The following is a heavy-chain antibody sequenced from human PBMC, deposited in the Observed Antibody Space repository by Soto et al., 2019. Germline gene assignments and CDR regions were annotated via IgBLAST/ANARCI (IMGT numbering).Heavy chain of an antibody. Sequence: GAPVKVSCKASGYTFTSYGISWVRQAPGQGLEWRGWISAYNGNTNYAQKLQGRVTMTTDTSTSTAYMELRSLRSDDTAVYYCASSVFLNRPRYYYYGMDVWGQGTTVTVSS. CDR3: ASSVFLNRPRYYYYGMDV. CDR2: ISAYNGNT. D-gene: IGHD2-21*01. J-gene: IGHJ6*02. CDR1: GYTFTSYG. V-gene: IGHV1-18*01.